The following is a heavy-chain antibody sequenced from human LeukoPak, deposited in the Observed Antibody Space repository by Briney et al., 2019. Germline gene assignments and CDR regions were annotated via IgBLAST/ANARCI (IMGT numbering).Heavy chain of an antibody. CDR2: ISSSSSYI. Sequence: PGGSLRLSCAASGFTFSSYEMNWVRQAPGKGLEWVSSISSSSSYIYYADSVKGRFTISRDNAKNSLYLQMNSLRAEDTAVYYCAREGQTYFGSNGYYRIDAFDIWGQGTMVTVSS. CDR1: GFTFSSYE. D-gene: IGHD3-22*01. J-gene: IGHJ3*02. CDR3: AREGQTYFGSNGYYRIDAFDI. V-gene: IGHV3-21*01.